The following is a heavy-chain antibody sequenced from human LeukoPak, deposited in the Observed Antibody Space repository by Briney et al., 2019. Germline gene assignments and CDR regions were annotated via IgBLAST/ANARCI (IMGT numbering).Heavy chain of an antibody. J-gene: IGHJ4*02. CDR3: ARGLYDYVWGSSRSPDY. CDR1: GGYISSYY. CDR2: VYYTGST. D-gene: IGHD3-16*02. Sequence: PSETLSLTCTVSGGYISSYYWSWIRQPPGEGLEWIGYVYYTGSTNYNPSLKSRVSISVDTSKKQFSLKLTSVTAADTAVYYCARGLYDYVWGSSRSPDYWGQGTLVTVSS. V-gene: IGHV4-59*08.